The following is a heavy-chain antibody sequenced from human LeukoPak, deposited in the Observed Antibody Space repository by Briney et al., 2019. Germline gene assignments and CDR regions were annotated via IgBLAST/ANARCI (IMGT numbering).Heavy chain of an antibody. Sequence: SDTLSLTCAVSGDSIGSYYWTWIRQSPGKGLEWIGYIFYSGSTYYSPSLKSRVTISVDTSNNQFSLQLRSVTAAGTAIYYCARGRARDGSYPWLDSWGQGTLVTVSS. V-gene: IGHV4-59*07. CDR3: ARGRARDGSYPWLDS. CDR1: GDSIGSYY. CDR2: IFYSGST. J-gene: IGHJ5*01. D-gene: IGHD3-16*02.